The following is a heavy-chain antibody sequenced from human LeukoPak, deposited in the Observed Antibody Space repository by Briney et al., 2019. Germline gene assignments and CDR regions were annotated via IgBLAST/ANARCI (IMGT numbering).Heavy chain of an antibody. D-gene: IGHD3-22*01. J-gene: IGHJ3*02. CDR3: AKGSSYYDSSGYYDAFDI. CDR2: ISGSGGST. Sequence: GGSLRLSCAASGFTFSSYAMSWVRQAPGKGLEWVSAISGSGGSTYYADSVKGRFIISRDNSKNTLYLQMNSLRAEDTAVYYCAKGSSYYDSSGYYDAFDIWGQGTMVTVSS. CDR1: GFTFSSYA. V-gene: IGHV3-23*01.